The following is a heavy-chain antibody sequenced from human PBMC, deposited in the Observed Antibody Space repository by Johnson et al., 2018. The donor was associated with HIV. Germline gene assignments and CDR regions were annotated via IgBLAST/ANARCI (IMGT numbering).Heavy chain of an antibody. J-gene: IGHJ3*02. V-gene: IGHV3-74*01. D-gene: IGHD6-13*01. CDR3: AREPLVPDGFDI. CDR1: GFTVSSNY. CDR2: INSDGSGP. Sequence: VQLVESGGGLIQPGGSLRLSCAASGFTVSSNYMSWVRQAPGKGLVWVSRINSDGSGPTYADSVKGRFTISRDTATNTLYLQMNSLRAEDTAVYYCAREPLVPDGFDIWGQGTMVTVSS.